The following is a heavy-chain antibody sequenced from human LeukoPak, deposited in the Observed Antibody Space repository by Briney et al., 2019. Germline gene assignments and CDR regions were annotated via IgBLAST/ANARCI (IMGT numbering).Heavy chain of an antibody. J-gene: IGHJ4*02. CDR1: GFTFSSYS. D-gene: IGHD3-16*02. CDR2: ISSSSSYI. CDR3: ARVGAFVIFDY. V-gene: IGHV3-21*01. Sequence: GGSLRLSCAASGFTFSSYSMNWVRQAPGKGLEWVSSISSSSSYIYYADSVKGRFTISRDNAKNSLYLQMNSRRAEDTAVYYCARVGAFVIFDYWGQGTLVTVSS.